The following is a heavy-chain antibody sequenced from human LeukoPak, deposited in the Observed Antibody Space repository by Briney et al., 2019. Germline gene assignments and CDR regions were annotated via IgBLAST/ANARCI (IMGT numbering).Heavy chain of an antibody. V-gene: IGHV1-69*13. CDR1: GGTFSSYA. D-gene: IGHD4-17*01. J-gene: IGHJ4*02. Sequence: GASVKVSCKASGGTFSSYAISWVRQAPGQGLEWMGGIIPIFGTANYAQKFQGRVTITADESTSTAYMELSSLRSEDTAAYYCARNGGLDYGDWYFDYWGQGTLVTVSS. CDR2: IIPIFGTA. CDR3: ARNGGLDYGDWYFDY.